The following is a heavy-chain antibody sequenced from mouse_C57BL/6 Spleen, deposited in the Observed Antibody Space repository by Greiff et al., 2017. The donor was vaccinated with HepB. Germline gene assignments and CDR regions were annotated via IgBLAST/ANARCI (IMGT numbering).Heavy chain of an antibody. CDR1: GFTFSSYA. Sequence: DVHLVESGGGLVKPGGSLKLSCAASGFTFSSYAMSWVRQTPEKRLEWVATISDGGSYTYYPDNVKGRFTISRDNAKNNLYLQMSHLKSEDTAMYYCAREGKLLYYFDYWGQGTTLTVSS. CDR2: ISDGGSYT. CDR3: AREGKLLYYFDY. V-gene: IGHV5-4*01. J-gene: IGHJ2*01.